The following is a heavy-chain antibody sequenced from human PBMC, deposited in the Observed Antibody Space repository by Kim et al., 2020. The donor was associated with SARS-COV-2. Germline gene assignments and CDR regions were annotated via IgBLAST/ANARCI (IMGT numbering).Heavy chain of an antibody. CDR1: GFTFSSYA. J-gene: IGHJ6*02. CDR3: AKAGSSGYYYYYGMDV. D-gene: IGHD3-22*01. CDR2: IYSGGSST. V-gene: IGHV3-23*03. Sequence: GGSLRLSCAASGFTFSSYAMSWVRRAPGKGLEWVSVIYSGGSSTYYADSVKGRFTISRDNSKNTLYLQMNSLRAEDTAVYYCAKAGSSGYYYYYGMDVWGQGTTVTVSS.